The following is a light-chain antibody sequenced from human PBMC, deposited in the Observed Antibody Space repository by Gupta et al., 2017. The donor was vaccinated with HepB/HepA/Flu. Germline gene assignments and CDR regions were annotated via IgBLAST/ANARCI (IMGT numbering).Light chain of an antibody. CDR3: QQYGSSLLT. J-gene: IGKJ4*01. CDR1: QSVSSSY. V-gene: IGKV3-20*01. CDR2: GAS. Sequence: EVALTQSPPPLSLPPAERATLSCRASQSVSSSYLAWYQQKPGQAPRLLIYGASSRATGIPDRFSGRGSGTDFTLTISRLEPEDFAVYYCQQYGSSLLTFGGGTKVEIK.